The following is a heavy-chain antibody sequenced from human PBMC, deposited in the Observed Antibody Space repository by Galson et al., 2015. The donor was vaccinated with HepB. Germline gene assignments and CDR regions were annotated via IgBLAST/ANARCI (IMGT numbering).Heavy chain of an antibody. D-gene: IGHD5-18*01. CDR3: ASHYSYGYSLAFDY. J-gene: IGHJ4*02. V-gene: IGHV3-53*04. Sequence: SLRLSCAASGFTVSSNYMSWVRQAPGKGLEWVSVIYSGGSTYYADSVKGRFTISRHNSKNTLYLQMNSLRAEDTAVYYCASHYSYGYSLAFDYWGQGTLVTVSS. CDR1: GFTVSSNY. CDR2: IYSGGST.